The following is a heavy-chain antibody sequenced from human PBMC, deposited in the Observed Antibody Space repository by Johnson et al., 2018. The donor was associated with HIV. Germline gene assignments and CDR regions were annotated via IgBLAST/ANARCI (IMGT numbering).Heavy chain of an antibody. J-gene: IGHJ3*02. CDR3: ARQEVRYYYDSSGYYAPFYHDAFDI. CDR2: IYSGGST. V-gene: IGHV3-66*04. CDR1: GFTVSSNY. Sequence: EVQLVESGGGLVQPGGSLRLSCAASGFTVSSNYMSWVRQAPGKGLEWVSVIYSGGSTYYADSVKGRFTISRDNSKNTLYLQMNSLRAEDTAVYYCARQEVRYYYDSSGYYAPFYHDAFDIWGQGTMVTVS. D-gene: IGHD3-22*01.